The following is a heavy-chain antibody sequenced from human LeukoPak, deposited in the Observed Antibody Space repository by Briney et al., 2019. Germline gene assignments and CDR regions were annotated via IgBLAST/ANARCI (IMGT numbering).Heavy chain of an antibody. V-gene: IGHV3-21*01. CDR2: IDTTSNYV. D-gene: IGHD4-23*01. Sequence: GGSLRLSCVASGFNFNTYSMNWVRQAPGKGLEWVSSIDTTSNYVYYVDSVKGRFTISRDNAKNSLYLQMNSLRAEDTAVYYCARNSPQGAFDIWGQGTMVTVSS. J-gene: IGHJ3*02. CDR1: GFNFNTYS. CDR3: ARNSPQGAFDI.